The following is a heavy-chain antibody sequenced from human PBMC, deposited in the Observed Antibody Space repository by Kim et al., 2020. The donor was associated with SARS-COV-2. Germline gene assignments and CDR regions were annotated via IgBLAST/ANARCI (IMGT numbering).Heavy chain of an antibody. J-gene: IGHJ6*02. V-gene: IGHV3-11*04. Sequence: GGSLRLSCAASGFTFSDYYMSWIRQAPGKGLEWVSYISSSGSTIYYADSVKGRFTISRDNDKNSLYLQMNSLRAEDTAVYYCARDLYPIAVAGTNYYYYYGMDVWGQGTTVTVSS. CDR1: GFTFSDYY. CDR2: ISSSGSTI. CDR3: ARDLYPIAVAGTNYYYYYGMDV. D-gene: IGHD6-19*01.